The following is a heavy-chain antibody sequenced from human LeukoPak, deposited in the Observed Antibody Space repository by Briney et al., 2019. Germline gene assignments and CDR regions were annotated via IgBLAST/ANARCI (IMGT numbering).Heavy chain of an antibody. CDR3: ARGGSGWSFDY. V-gene: IGHV4-59*01. CDR1: GGSISSYY. D-gene: IGHD6-19*01. CDR2: IYYSGST. Sequence: PSETLSLTCTVSGGSISSYYWSWIRQPPGKGLEWIGYIYYSGSTNYNPSLKSRVTISADTSKNQFSLKLSSVTAADTAVYYCARGGSGWSFDYWGQGTLVTVSS. J-gene: IGHJ4*02.